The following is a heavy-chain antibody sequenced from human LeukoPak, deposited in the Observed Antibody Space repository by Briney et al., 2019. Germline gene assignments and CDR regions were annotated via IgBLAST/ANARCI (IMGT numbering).Heavy chain of an antibody. CDR3: AKDSYGGYNDFGIDS. CDR1: GFTFSNAW. CDR2: SSFDENNK. Sequence: PGGSLRLSCAVSGFTFSNAWMTGVRQAPGKGREWLAVSSFDENNKYYADSVRGRFTISRDNSKNTVYLQMDSLRPEDTAIYYCAKDSYGGYNDFGIDSWGQGTLVSVSS. V-gene: IGHV3-30*18. J-gene: IGHJ4*02. D-gene: IGHD5-12*01.